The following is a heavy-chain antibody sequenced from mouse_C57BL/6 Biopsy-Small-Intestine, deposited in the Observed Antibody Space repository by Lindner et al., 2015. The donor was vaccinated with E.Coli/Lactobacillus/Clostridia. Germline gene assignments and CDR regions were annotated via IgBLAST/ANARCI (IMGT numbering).Heavy chain of an antibody. J-gene: IGHJ4*01. V-gene: IGHV1-81*01. Sequence: VQLQESGAELARPGASVKLSCKASGYTFTSYGISWVKQRTGQGLEWIGEIYPRSGNTYYNEKFKGKATLTADKSSSTAYMELRSLTSEDSAVYFCARANLLYAMDYWGQGTSVTVSS. CDR2: IYPRSGNT. CDR1: GYTFTSYG. D-gene: IGHD2-1*01. CDR3: ARANLLYAMDY.